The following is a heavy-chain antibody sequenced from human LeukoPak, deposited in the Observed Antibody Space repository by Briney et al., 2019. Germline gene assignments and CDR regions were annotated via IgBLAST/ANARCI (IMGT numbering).Heavy chain of an antibody. CDR1: GYTFTSYY. Sequence: GASVKVSCKASGYTFTSYYMHWVRQAPGQGLEWMGIINPSGGSTSYAQKFQGRVTMTRDTSTSTAYMELRSLRSDDTAVYYCARDPYYDILTGYETDYWGQGTLVTVSS. CDR2: INPSGGST. V-gene: IGHV1-46*01. CDR3: ARDPYYDILTGYETDY. J-gene: IGHJ4*02. D-gene: IGHD3-9*01.